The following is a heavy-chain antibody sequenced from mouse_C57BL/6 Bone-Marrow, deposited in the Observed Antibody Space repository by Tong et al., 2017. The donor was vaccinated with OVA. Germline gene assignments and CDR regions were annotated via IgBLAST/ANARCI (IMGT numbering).Heavy chain of an antibody. V-gene: IGHV1-49*01. D-gene: IGHD2-12*01. CDR2: FTMYSDVT. Sequence: LQESGAELVRPGSSVKLSCKDSYFAFMASAMHWVKQRPGHGLEWIGSFTMYSDVTEYSENFKGKATLTANTSSSTAYMELSSLTSEDSAVYYCARKGISILYDGFAYWGQGTLVTVSA. J-gene: IGHJ3*01. CDR3: ARKGISILYDGFAY. CDR1: YFAFMASA.